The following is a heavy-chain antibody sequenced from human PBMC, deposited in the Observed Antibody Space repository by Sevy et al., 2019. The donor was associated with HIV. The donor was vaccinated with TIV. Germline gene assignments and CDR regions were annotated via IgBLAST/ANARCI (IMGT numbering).Heavy chain of an antibody. J-gene: IGHJ4*02. Sequence: KQSQTLSLTCAISGDSVSNNLTAWNWIRQSPSRGLEWLGRTYYRSKWYNDYAVSVKSRITISADTSKNQFSLQLNSVTPEETAVYYCARETGDKGCDFDCWGQGTLVTVSS. V-gene: IGHV6-1*01. CDR3: ARETGDKGCDFDC. D-gene: IGHD7-27*01. CDR1: GDSVSNNLTA. CDR2: TYYRSKWYN.